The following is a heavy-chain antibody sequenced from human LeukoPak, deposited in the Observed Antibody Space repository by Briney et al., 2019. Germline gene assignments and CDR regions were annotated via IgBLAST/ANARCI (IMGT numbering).Heavy chain of an antibody. V-gene: IGHV3-23*01. J-gene: IGHJ6*02. CDR2: INDSGRRT. D-gene: IGHD5-24*01. CDR1: GFTFSSYS. CDR3: ASSTYNYDYALDV. Sequence: GGSLGLSCAASGFTFSSYSMSWVRQAPGKGLEWVSLINDSGRRTYYADSVKGRFTVSRDNSKYTLYLQMNSLRVEDTAVYYCASSTYNYDYALDVWGQGPRSPSP.